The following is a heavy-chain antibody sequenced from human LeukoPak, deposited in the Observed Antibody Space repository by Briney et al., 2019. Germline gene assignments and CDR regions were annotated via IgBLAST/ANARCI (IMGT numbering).Heavy chain of an antibody. CDR2: INTNTGNP. CDR1: GYTFTSYA. D-gene: IGHD3-22*01. V-gene: IGHV7-4-1*02. J-gene: IGHJ5*02. CDR3: ARDLEYYDSSGYSDWFDP. Sequence: ASVTVSCKASGYTFTSYAMNWVRQAPGQGLEWMGWINTNTGNPTYAQGFTGRFVFSLDTSVSTAYLQISSLKAEDTAVYYCARDLEYYDSSGYSDWFDPWGQGTLVTVSS.